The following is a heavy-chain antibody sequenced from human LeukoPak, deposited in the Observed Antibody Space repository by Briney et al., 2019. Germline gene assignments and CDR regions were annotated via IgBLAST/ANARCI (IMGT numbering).Heavy chain of an antibody. V-gene: IGHV4-59*01. J-gene: IGHJ3*02. CDR3: ARESNFDAFDI. Sequence: SSETLSLTCTVSGGSISSYYWSWIRQPPGKGLEWIGYIYYSGSTNYNPSLKSRVTISVDTSKNQFSLKLSSVTAADTAVYYCARESNFDAFDIWGQGTMVTVSS. D-gene: IGHD4/OR15-4a*01. CDR1: GGSISSYY. CDR2: IYYSGST.